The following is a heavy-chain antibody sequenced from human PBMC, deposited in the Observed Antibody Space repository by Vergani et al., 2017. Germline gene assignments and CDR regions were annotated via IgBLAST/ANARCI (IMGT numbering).Heavy chain of an antibody. CDR3: ARAIMGRGKPYYFDY. V-gene: IGHV4-30-2*01. D-gene: IGHD3-10*01. Sequence: QLQLQESGSGLVKPSQTLSLTCAVSGGSISSGGYSWSWIRQPPGKGLEWIGYIYHSGSTYYNPSLKSRVTISVDRSKNQFSLKLSSVTAADTAVYYCARAIMGRGKPYYFDYWGQGTLVTVSS. J-gene: IGHJ4*02. CDR1: GGSISSGGYS. CDR2: IYHSGST.